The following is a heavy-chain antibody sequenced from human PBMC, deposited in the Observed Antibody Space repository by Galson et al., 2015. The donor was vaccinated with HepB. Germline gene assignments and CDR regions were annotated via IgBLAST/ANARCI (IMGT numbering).Heavy chain of an antibody. CDR2: ISGSGGST. D-gene: IGHD6-13*01. V-gene: IGHV3-23*01. J-gene: IGHJ4*02. CDR3: AIAAAGTHYFDY. Sequence: SLRLSCAASGFTFSSYAMSWVRLAPGKGLEWVSAISGSGGSTYYADSVKGRFTISRDNSKNTLYLQMNSLRAEDTAVYYCAIAAAGTHYFDYWGQGTLVTVSS. CDR1: GFTFSSYA.